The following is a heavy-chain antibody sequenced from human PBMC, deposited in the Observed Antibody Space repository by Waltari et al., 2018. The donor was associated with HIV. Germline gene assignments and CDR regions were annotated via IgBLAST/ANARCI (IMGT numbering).Heavy chain of an antibody. D-gene: IGHD2-15*01. Sequence: QVQLQQWGAGLLKPSETLSLTCAVYGGSFSGYYWSWIRQPPGKGLEWIGEINHSGSTNYNPSLKGRVTISVDTSKNQFSLKLSSVTAADTAVYYCARGQFYCSGGSCYLYYYYYGMDVWGQGTTVTVSS. J-gene: IGHJ6*02. V-gene: IGHV4-34*01. CDR2: INHSGST. CDR3: ARGQFYCSGGSCYLYYYYYGMDV. CDR1: GGSFSGYY.